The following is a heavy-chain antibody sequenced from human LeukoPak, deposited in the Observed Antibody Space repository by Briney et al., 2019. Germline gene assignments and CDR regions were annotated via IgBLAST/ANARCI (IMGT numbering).Heavy chain of an antibody. CDR3: ARAGSYYDFWSGYY. CDR2: INWNGGST. D-gene: IGHD3-3*01. Sequence: PGGSLRLSCAHSVYTFDDYGMSWVRQAPGKGLEWVSGINWNGGSTGYADSVKGRSTISRDNAKNSLYLQMNSLRAEDTALYYCARAGSYYDFWSGYYRGQGTLVTVSS. J-gene: IGHJ4*02. CDR1: VYTFDDYG. V-gene: IGHV3-20*04.